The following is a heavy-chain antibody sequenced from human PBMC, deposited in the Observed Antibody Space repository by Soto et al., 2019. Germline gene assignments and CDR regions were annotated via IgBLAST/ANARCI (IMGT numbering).Heavy chain of an antibody. CDR3: ARPLDYKVDSHFYDMDV. Sequence: ALRLSXAASGFTFSRVDLHWVRQAPGRGLEWVAFISSDGGNKYHAASVRGRFTISRDNSEDTLYLQMNSLRADDTEDYYCARPLDYKVDSHFYDMDVWGEGTKVTVSS. V-gene: IGHV3-30-3*01. J-gene: IGHJ6*02. D-gene: IGHD3-9*01. CDR1: GFTFSRVD. CDR2: ISSDGGNK.